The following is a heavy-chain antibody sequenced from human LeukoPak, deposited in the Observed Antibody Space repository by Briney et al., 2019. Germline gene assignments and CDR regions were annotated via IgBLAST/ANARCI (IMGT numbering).Heavy chain of an antibody. Sequence: SETLSLTCTVSVGSISSNGYYWGWIRQPPGKGLEWIGTIYYSGTTYYNPSLKSRVTISLDTSKNQFSLKLSSVTAADTAVYYCARGGSYEPFGYWGQGTLVTVSS. J-gene: IGHJ4*02. CDR3: ARGGSYEPFGY. CDR2: IYYSGTT. CDR1: VGSISSNGYY. D-gene: IGHD1-26*01. V-gene: IGHV4-39*07.